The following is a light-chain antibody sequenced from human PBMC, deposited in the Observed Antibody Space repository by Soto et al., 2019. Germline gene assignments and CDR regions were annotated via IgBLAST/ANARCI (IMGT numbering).Light chain of an antibody. J-gene: IGLJ1*01. CDR3: VSYTTSASYV. CDR1: SSDVGAYNY. V-gene: IGLV2-14*01. Sequence: QSALTQPASVSGSPGQSITISCTGTSSDVGAYNYVSWYQHHPGKVPKLLIYEVTNRPSGVSDRFSGSKSGNTASLTISGLQAEDEADYYCVSYTTSASYVFGTGTKVTVL. CDR2: EVT.